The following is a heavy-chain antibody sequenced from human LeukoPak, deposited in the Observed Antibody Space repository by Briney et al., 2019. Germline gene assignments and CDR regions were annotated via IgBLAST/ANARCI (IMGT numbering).Heavy chain of an antibody. Sequence: GASVKVSCEASGGTFSNYAISWVRQAPGQGLEWMGGIIPISGTANYAQKLQDRVTITADASTSTAYMELSSLRSEDTAVYYCVTYCSSTSCYIWGYYFDYWGQGTLVTVSS. J-gene: IGHJ4*02. CDR2: IIPISGTA. CDR1: GGTFSNYA. CDR3: VTYCSSTSCYIWGYYFDY. V-gene: IGHV1-69*13. D-gene: IGHD2-2*01.